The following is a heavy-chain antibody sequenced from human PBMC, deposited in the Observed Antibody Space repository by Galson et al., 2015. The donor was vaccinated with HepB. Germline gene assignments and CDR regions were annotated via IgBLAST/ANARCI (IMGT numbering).Heavy chain of an antibody. J-gene: IGHJ4*02. D-gene: IGHD2-15*01. Sequence: SLRLSCAASGFTFSDYYMSWIRQAPGKGLEWVSYISSSSSYTNYADSVKGRFTISRDNAKNSLYLQMNSLRAEDTAVYYCAKDKTQFCDGGSCYSGLDYWGQGTLVSVSS. CDR2: ISSSSSYT. CDR3: AKDKTQFCDGGSCYSGLDY. CDR1: GFTFSDYY. V-gene: IGHV3-11*06.